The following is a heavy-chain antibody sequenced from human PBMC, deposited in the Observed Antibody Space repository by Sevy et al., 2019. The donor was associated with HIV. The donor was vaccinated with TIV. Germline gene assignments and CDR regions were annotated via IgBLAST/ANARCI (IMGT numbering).Heavy chain of an antibody. CDR3: ARGSTVLQTGGFDL. D-gene: IGHD2-8*02. V-gene: IGHV4-31*03. J-gene: IGHJ2*01. CDR1: GGSISSDDYY. CDR2: IYYTGST. Sequence: SETLSLTCTVSGGSISSDDYYWTWIRQHPGKGLEWIGYIYYTGSTYYNPSLESRVTMSLDASKNQFSLRLSSVTAADTAVYYCARGSTVLQTGGFDLWGRGTLVTVSS.